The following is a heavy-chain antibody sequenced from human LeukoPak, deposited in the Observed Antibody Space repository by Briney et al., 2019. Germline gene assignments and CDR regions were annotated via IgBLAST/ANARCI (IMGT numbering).Heavy chain of an antibody. D-gene: IGHD4-11*01. CDR1: GFTFSNYW. J-gene: IGHJ4*02. V-gene: IGHV3-74*01. CDR2: IDRDGSNT. Sequence: QPGGSLRLSCAASGFTFSNYWMHWVRQAPGKGLVWVSRIDRDGSNTNYADSVKGRFTISRDNSKNTLYLQMNSLRAEDTAVYYCAKGERTTVTTYLGYWGQGTLVIVSS. CDR3: AKGERTTVTTYLGY.